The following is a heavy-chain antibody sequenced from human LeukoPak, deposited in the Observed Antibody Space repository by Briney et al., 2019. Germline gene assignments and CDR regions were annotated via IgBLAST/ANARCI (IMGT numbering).Heavy chain of an antibody. D-gene: IGHD5/OR15-5a*01. CDR3: ARDVSYGMDV. CDR1: GFTFNTYA. V-gene: IGHV3-23*01. CDR2: IVASADTT. J-gene: IGHJ6*02. Sequence: PGGSLRLSCAASGFTFNTYAMSWVRQAPGKGLEWVSGIVASADTTYYADSVKGRFTISRDNSKRTLYLQMNTLRAEDTAVYYCARDVSYGMDVWGQGTTVIVSS.